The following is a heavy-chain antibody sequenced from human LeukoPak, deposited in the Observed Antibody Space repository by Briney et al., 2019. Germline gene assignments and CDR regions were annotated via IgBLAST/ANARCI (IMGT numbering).Heavy chain of an antibody. CDR2: IKKDGTEK. V-gene: IGHV3-7*01. Sequence: EGSLRLSCAASGFTFSSYWMSWVRQAPGKGLEWVANIKKDGTEKYYVDSVKGRFTISRDNAKNSLYLQMNSLRAEDTAVYYCASRYCSGGSCYNYWGQGTLVTVSS. D-gene: IGHD2-15*01. CDR3: ASRYCSGGSCYNY. CDR1: GFTFSSYW. J-gene: IGHJ4*02.